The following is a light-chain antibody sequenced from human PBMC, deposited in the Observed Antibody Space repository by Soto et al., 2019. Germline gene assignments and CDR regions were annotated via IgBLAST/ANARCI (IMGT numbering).Light chain of an antibody. CDR3: SSKRTTASLV. CDR1: SSDAGAYNY. Sequence: QSVLTQPASVSGSPGQTITISCTGTSSDAGAYNYVSWYQQHPGKAPKLMIYEVSNRPSGVSDRFSGSKSGNTASLTISGLQAADEADYYCSSKRTTASLVFGTGTKVTVL. CDR2: EVS. V-gene: IGLV2-14*01. J-gene: IGLJ1*01.